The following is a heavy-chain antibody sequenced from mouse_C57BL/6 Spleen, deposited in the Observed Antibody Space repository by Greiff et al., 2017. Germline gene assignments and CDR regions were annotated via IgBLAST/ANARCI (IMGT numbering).Heavy chain of an antibody. CDR1: GYTFTSYW. J-gene: IGHJ1*03. CDR2: IDPSDSET. CDR3: AREGLLRSGYFDV. Sequence: QVQLQQPGAELVRPGSSVKLSCKASGYTFTSYWMHWVKQRPIQGLEWIGNIDPSDSETHYNQKFKDKATLTVAKSSSTAYMQLSSLTSEDSAVYYCAREGLLRSGYFDVWGTGTTVTVSS. D-gene: IGHD1-1*01. V-gene: IGHV1-52*01.